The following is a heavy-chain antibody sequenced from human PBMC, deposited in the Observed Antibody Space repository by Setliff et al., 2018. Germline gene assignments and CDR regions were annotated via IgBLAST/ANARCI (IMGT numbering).Heavy chain of an antibody. CDR3: ARDRGGGLYDY. D-gene: IGHD3-16*01. V-gene: IGHV3-7*01. CDR2: IKQDGSEK. J-gene: IGHJ4*02. Sequence: GGSLRLSCAASGFSLRIFWMSWVRQTPGRGLEWVATIKQDGSEKFYADFVKGRFTISRDNAKNSLFLQMNSLRAEDTAIYFCARDRGGGLYDYWGLGTLVTVSS. CDR1: GFSLRIFW.